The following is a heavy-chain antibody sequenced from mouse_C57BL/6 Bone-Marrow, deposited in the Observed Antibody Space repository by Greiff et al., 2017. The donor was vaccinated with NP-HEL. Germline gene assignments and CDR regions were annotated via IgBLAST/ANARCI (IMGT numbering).Heavy chain of an antibody. D-gene: IGHD1-1*01. Sequence: VQLQQSGPGLVKPSQSLSLTCSVTGYSITSGYYWNWIRQFPGNKLEWMGYISYDGSNNYNPSLKNRISITRDTSKNQFFLKLNSVTTEDTATYYCARDPITTVVGGYFDVWGTGTTVTVSS. CDR3: ARDPITTVVGGYFDV. CDR2: ISYDGSN. V-gene: IGHV3-6*01. CDR1: GYSITSGYY. J-gene: IGHJ1*03.